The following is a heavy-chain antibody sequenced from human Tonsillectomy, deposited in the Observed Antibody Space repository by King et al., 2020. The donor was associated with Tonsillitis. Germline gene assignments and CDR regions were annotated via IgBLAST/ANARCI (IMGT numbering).Heavy chain of an antibody. Sequence: VQLQESGPGLVKPSETLSLTCTVSGGSISSSYWSWIRQPPGKGLEWIGYIFYIGNTNYNPSLKSRFTISVDTSKNQFSLKLNPVTAADTAVYYCARGGGLLDVWGKGTTVTVSS. CDR3: ARGGGLLDV. CDR2: IFYIGNT. CDR1: GGSISSSY. J-gene: IGHJ6*04. V-gene: IGHV4-59*01. D-gene: IGHD3-16*01.